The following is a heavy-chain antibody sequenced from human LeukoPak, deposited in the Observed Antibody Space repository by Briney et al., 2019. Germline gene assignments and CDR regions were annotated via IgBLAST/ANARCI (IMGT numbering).Heavy chain of an antibody. CDR1: GFSFDDHA. D-gene: IGHD3-16*01. CDR3: VKSGRAHLGDYYDY. V-gene: IGHV3-9*01. J-gene: IGHJ4*02. Sequence: PGGSLRLSCAASGFSFDDHALHWVRQAPGKGLEWVSGINWNSGSRGYADSVKGRFTISRDNAKSALSLQMDSLRTEDTAFYYCVKSGRAHLGDYYDYWGQGTLVTVSS. CDR2: INWNSGSR.